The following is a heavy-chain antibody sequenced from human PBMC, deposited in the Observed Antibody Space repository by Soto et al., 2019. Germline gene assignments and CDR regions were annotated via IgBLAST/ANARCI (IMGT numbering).Heavy chain of an antibody. CDR3: AREPIGDFPGFDY. V-gene: IGHV3-21*06. Sequence: PGGSLRLSCAASGLTLGRYTMSWFRQAPGKGLEWLSAISGSGSYIYCAASVKGRFTISRDNAKNSLYLQMNSLSGEDTGIYFCAREPIGDFPGFDYWGLGTLVTVSS. J-gene: IGHJ4*02. CDR2: ISGSGSYI. D-gene: IGHD3-3*01. CDR1: GLTLGRYT.